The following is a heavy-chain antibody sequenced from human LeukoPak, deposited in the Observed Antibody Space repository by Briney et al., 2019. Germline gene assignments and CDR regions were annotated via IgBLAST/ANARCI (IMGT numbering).Heavy chain of an antibody. V-gene: IGHV3-33*06. Sequence: PGGSLRLSCAASGFTFSSYGMHWVRQAPGKGLEWVAVIWYDGSNKYYADSVKGRFTISRDNSKNTLYLQMNSLRAEDTAVYYCAKAAENYGGNSFSFDYWGQGTLVTVSS. J-gene: IGHJ4*02. CDR2: IWYDGSNK. D-gene: IGHD4-23*01. CDR1: GFTFSSYG. CDR3: AKAAENYGGNSFSFDY.